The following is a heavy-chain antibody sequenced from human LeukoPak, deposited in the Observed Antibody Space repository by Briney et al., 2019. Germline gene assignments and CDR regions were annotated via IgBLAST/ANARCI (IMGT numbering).Heavy chain of an antibody. CDR2: ISGDGGST. Sequence: GGSLKLSCAASGFTFSTYAMSWVRQAPGQGLEWVSSISGDGGSTYYAESVKGRFTISRDNSKNTLYLQMNSLRAEDTAVYYCAKRPDCSTTNCFRFEYWGQGTLVTVSS. J-gene: IGHJ4*02. V-gene: IGHV3-23*01. D-gene: IGHD2-2*01. CDR1: GFTFSTYA. CDR3: AKRPDCSTTNCFRFEY.